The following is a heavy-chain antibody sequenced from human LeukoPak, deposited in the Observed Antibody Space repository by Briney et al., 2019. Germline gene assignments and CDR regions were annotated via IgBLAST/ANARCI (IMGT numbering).Heavy chain of an antibody. D-gene: IGHD2-2*01. CDR1: GYNCTNYW. V-gene: IGHV5-51*01. CDR3: VRHRDVGSTFCPLDY. Sequence: GESLKISCKASGYNCTNYWIGWVRQLPGKGLEWMGIVYPGDSDTRYSPSFQGQVTISADKSISTAYLQWSSLKASDTAIYCCVRHRDVGSTFCPLDYWGEGTQVTVSS. J-gene: IGHJ4*02. CDR2: VYPGDSDT.